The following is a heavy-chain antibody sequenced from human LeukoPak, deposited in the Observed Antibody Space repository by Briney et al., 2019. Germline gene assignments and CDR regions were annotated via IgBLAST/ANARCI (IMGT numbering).Heavy chain of an antibody. Sequence: SETLSLTCTVSGGSISSYYWSWIRQPPGKGLEWIGYIYTSGSTNYIPSLKSRVTISVDTSKNQFSLKLSSVTAADTAVYYCAGTEVATISAFDYWGQGTLVTVSS. CDR3: AGTEVATISAFDY. D-gene: IGHD5-12*01. CDR1: GGSISSYY. V-gene: IGHV4-4*09. CDR2: IYTSGST. J-gene: IGHJ4*02.